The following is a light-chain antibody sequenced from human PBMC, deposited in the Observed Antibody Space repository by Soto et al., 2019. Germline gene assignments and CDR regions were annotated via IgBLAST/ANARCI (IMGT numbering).Light chain of an antibody. CDR3: SSYTSSSTLV. CDR2: EVS. CDR1: SSDVGSYNR. V-gene: IGLV2-18*02. J-gene: IGLJ1*01. Sequence: QSVLTQPPSVSGSPEQSVTISCTGSSSDVGSYNRVSWYQQPPGTAPKLMIYEVSNRPSGVPDRFSGSKSGNTASLTISGLQAEDEADYYCSSYTSSSTLVFGSGTKRTVL.